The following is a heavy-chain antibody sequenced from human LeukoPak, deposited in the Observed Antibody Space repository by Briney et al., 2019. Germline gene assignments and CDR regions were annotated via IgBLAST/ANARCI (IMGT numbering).Heavy chain of an antibody. CDR3: ARVRYQTADY. Sequence: GGSLRLSCAASGFTFSSYEMNWVRQAPGKGLEWVSYISSSGTTIHYADSLKGRFTISRDNAKNSVYLQMNSLRVEDTAVHYCARVRYQTADYWGQGTLVTVSS. CDR2: ISSSGTTI. CDR1: GFTFSSYE. D-gene: IGHD3-16*02. J-gene: IGHJ4*02. V-gene: IGHV3-48*03.